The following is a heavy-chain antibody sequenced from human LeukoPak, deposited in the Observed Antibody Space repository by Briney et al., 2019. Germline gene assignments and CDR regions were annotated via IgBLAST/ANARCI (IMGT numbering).Heavy chain of an antibody. D-gene: IGHD5-18*01. V-gene: IGHV3-7*03. CDR2: IKQDGSAK. CDR1: GFTFSTYW. Sequence: PGGSLRLSCAASGFTFSTYWMSWFRQAPGKGLEWVANIKQDGSAKYYVDSVKGRFTISRDNAKTSLYLQMNSLRDEDTAVYYCARERGDTAMFRFIDCWGQGTLVTVSS. J-gene: IGHJ4*02. CDR3: ARERGDTAMFRFIDC.